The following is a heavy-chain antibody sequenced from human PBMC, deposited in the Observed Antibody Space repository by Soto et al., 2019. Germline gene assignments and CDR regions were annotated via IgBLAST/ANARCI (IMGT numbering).Heavy chain of an antibody. Sequence: EVQLVESGGGLVQPGGSLRLSCAASGFTFSSYSMNWVRQAPGKGLEWVSYISSSSSTIYYADSVKGRFTISRDNAKNSLDLQMTSLRDEDTAVYYCASASYYDILTGYYSHYYYGMDVWGQGTTVTVSS. J-gene: IGHJ6*02. CDR1: GFTFSSYS. CDR2: ISSSSSTI. CDR3: ASASYYDILTGYYSHYYYGMDV. V-gene: IGHV3-48*02. D-gene: IGHD3-9*01.